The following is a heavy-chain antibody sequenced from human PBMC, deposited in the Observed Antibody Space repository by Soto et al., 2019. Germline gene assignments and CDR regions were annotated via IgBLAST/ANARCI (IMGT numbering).Heavy chain of an antibody. V-gene: IGHV3-30*18. CDR3: AKDDKGYCSGGRCYSPQFDY. CDR1: GFTFSSYG. J-gene: IGHJ4*02. D-gene: IGHD2-15*01. CDR2: ISYDGSNK. Sequence: GGSLRLSCAASGFTFSSYGMHWVRQAPGKGLEWVAVISYDGSNKYYADSVKGRFTISRDNSKNTLYLQMNSLRAEDTAVYYCAKDDKGYCSGGRCYSPQFDYWGQGTLVTVSS.